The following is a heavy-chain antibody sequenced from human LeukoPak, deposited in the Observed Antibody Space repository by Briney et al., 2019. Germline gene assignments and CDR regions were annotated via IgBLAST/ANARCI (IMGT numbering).Heavy chain of an antibody. V-gene: IGHV4-59*01. D-gene: IGHD3-22*01. CDR3: AKRDSSGHPGFDF. CDR1: GGSISNNY. CDR2: FYNSVST. J-gene: IGHJ4*01. Sequence: SETLSLTCTVSGGSISNNYLTWIRQPPGQGLEWIGYFYNSVSTNYNPSLKSRVTISVDTSTNQFSLKLTSVTAADTAVYYCAKRDSSGHPGFDFWGQGTLVTVSS.